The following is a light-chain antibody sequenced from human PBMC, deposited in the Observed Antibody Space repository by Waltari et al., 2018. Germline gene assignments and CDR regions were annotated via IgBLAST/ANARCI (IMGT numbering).Light chain of an antibody. V-gene: IGKV3-11*01. CDR3: QLRYKWPPIFT. CDR1: ESVSNY. J-gene: IGKJ3*01. CDR2: DAS. Sequence: EVVLTQSPATLSLSPGEGATLSCRASESVSNYLAWYQQKPGQAPTLLIYDASTRATGIPARFSGSGSGTDFTLSISSLEPEDFAVYYCQLRYKWPPIFTFGPGTKVHIK.